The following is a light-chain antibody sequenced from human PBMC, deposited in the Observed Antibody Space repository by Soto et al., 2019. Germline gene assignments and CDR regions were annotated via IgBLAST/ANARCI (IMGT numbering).Light chain of an antibody. CDR3: SSYTSSSTYV. CDR1: SSDVGGSNG. J-gene: IGLJ1*01. CDR2: DVS. V-gene: IGLV2-18*02. Sequence: SALPQPPSVSGSPGQSVAISCTGTSSDVGGSNGVSWYQQPPGTAPKLMIYDVSNRPSGVPDRFSGSKSGNTASLTISGLQAEDEGDYYCSSYTSSSTYVFGTGTKVTVL.